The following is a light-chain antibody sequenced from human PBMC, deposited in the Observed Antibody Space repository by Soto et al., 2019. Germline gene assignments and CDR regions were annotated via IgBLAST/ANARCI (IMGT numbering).Light chain of an antibody. J-gene: IGLJ1*01. Sequence: QSVLTQPPSASGSPGQSVTMSWTGTSSDVGGYNYVSWYQQHPGKAPKLMIYEVSKRPSGVPDRFSGSKSGNTASLTVSGLQPEDEADYYCSSYAGSNKSVFGTGTKVTVL. CDR2: EVS. CDR1: SSDVGGYNY. CDR3: SSYAGSNKSV. V-gene: IGLV2-8*01.